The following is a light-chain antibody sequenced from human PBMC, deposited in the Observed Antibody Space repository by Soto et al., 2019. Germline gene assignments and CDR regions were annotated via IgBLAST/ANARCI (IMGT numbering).Light chain of an antibody. Sequence: QSGLTQPPSASGTPGQTIIISCSGSSSNVGRNTVNWYQHLPGTAPKLLIYRNSHRPSGVPDRFSGSQSGSSASLAISGLQSEDEADYYCAAWDDSLRGLVFGGGTKLTVL. J-gene: IGLJ3*02. CDR1: SSNVGRNT. CDR2: RNS. V-gene: IGLV1-44*01. CDR3: AAWDDSLRGLV.